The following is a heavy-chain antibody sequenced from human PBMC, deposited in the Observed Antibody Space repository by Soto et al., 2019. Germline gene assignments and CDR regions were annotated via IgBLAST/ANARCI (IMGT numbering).Heavy chain of an antibody. J-gene: IGHJ2*01. Sequence: QVQLQESGPGLVKPSQTLSLTCTVSGGSISGGVYYWSWIRQPPGKGLEWIGYIFDSGSTYYNPSLKSRVTISVDTSKNQFSLRRIFVTAADTAVYYCAREIIPLTTDWYFDLWGRGTLVTVSS. D-gene: IGHD4-17*01. CDR1: GGSISGGVYY. CDR3: AREIIPLTTDWYFDL. CDR2: IFDSGST. V-gene: IGHV4-30-4*01.